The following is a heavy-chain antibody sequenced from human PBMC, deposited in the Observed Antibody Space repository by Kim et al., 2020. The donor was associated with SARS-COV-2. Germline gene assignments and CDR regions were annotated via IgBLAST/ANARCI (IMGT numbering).Heavy chain of an antibody. CDR2: I. Sequence: IYDADSVRDRLTISRDNDKNSLYLQMNSLRAEDTAVYYCARGPNYSPFDYWGQGTLVTVSS. CDR3: ARGPNYSPFDY. J-gene: IGHJ4*02. D-gene: IGHD4-4*01. V-gene: IGHV3-48*03.